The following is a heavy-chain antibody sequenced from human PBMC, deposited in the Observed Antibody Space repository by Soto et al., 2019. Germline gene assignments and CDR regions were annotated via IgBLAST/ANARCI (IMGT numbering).Heavy chain of an antibody. Sequence: EVQLVESGGGLVQPGRSLRLSCAASGFTFDDYAMHWVRQAPGKGLEWVSGISWNSGSIGYADSVKGRFTISRDNAKYSLYMQMNSLRAEDTALYYCAKGSSRTTYYYDSSGYNDACDIWGQGTMVTVSS. J-gene: IGHJ3*02. CDR3: AKGSSRTTYYYDSSGYNDACDI. V-gene: IGHV3-9*01. CDR2: ISWNSGSI. CDR1: GFTFDDYA. D-gene: IGHD3-22*01.